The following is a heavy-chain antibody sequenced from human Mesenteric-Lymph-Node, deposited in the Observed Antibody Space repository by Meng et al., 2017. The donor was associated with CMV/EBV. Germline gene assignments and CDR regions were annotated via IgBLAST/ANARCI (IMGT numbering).Heavy chain of an antibody. J-gene: IGHJ4*02. CDR3: ARGRPPYYDFLYYFDY. CDR1: GFNFGGSG. CDR2: ISYDGSNK. V-gene: IGHV3-30*19. Sequence: GESLKISCAASGFNFGGSGMHWVRQAPGKGLEWVAVISYDGSNKYYADSVKGRFTISRDNSKNTLYLQMNSLRAEDTAVYYCARGRPPYYDFLYYFDYWGQGTLVTVSS. D-gene: IGHD3-3*01.